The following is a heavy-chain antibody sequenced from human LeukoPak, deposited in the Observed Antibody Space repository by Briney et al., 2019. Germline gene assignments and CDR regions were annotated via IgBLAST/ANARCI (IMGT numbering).Heavy chain of an antibody. CDR2: IYYSGST. Sequence: SETLSLTCTVSGGSISGYYWSWIRQPPGKGLEWIGYIYYSGSTSYNPSLKSRVTISVDTPKNQFSLKLSSVTAADTAVYYCARGNYDIFNYYGMDVWGQGTTVTVSS. V-gene: IGHV4-59*12. D-gene: IGHD3-9*01. CDR3: ARGNYDIFNYYGMDV. J-gene: IGHJ6*02. CDR1: GGSISGYY.